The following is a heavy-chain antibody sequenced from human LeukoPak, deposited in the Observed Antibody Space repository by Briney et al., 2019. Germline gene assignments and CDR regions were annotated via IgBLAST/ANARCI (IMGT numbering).Heavy chain of an antibody. V-gene: IGHV3-48*03. J-gene: IGHJ4*02. D-gene: IGHD3-10*01. CDR2: ISSSGSTI. Sequence: PGGSLRLSCAASGFTFSSYEMNWVCQAPGKGLEWVSYISSSGSTIYYADSVKGRFTISRDNAKNSLYLQMNSLRAEDTAVYYCARDRLREWFGELSFDYWGQGTLVTVSS. CDR3: ARDRLREWFGELSFDY. CDR1: GFTFSSYE.